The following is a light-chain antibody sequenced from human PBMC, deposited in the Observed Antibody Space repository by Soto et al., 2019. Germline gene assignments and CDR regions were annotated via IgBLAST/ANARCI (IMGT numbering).Light chain of an antibody. Sequence: VMTQSPATLSLSPGDSATLSCRDSRYVAASYIAWYQQKGGKAPRLLIYGESSRATDIPARLSGRGSGTDLNLTINRLEPEDFAVYYCQQYGNSTITCGQGTRLEIK. CDR1: RYVAASY. CDR3: QQYGNSTIT. J-gene: IGKJ5*01. V-gene: IGKV3-20*01. CDR2: GES.